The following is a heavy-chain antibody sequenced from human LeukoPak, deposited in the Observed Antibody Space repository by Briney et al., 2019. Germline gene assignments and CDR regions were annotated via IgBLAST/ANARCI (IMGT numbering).Heavy chain of an antibody. CDR3: AALARDY. Sequence: GGSLILSCAASGFIVSSNYMTWVGQAPGEGLELVSVIHNDDSTYYTDSVRGRFTISRDNSKNTLYLQMNSLRVEDTAVYYCAALARDYWGQGTLVTVSS. V-gene: IGHV3-53*01. CDR1: GFIVSSNY. D-gene: IGHD3-3*02. J-gene: IGHJ4*02. CDR2: IHNDDST.